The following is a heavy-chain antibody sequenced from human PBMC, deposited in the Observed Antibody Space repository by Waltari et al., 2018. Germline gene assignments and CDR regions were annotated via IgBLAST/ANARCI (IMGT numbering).Heavy chain of an antibody. Sequence: EVQLVESGGGLVQPGRSLRLSCAASGFTFDDYAMHWVRQAPGKGLEWVSGISWNSGSIGYADSVKGRFTISRDNAKNSLYLQMNSLRAEDTALYYCAKGDSYDSSGYYHDYWGQGTLVTVSS. CDR2: ISWNSGSI. V-gene: IGHV3-9*01. CDR3: AKGDSYDSSGYYHDY. CDR1: GFTFDDYA. D-gene: IGHD3-22*01. J-gene: IGHJ4*02.